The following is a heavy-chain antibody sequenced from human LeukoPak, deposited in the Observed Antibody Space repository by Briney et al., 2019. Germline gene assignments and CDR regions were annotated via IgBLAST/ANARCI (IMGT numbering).Heavy chain of an antibody. CDR3: APIQLWISGFDY. CDR2: ISYDGSNK. J-gene: IGHJ4*02. V-gene: IGHV3-30*04. Sequence: GGSLRLSCAASGFTFSSYAMHWVRQAPGKGLEWVAVISYDGSNKYYADSVKGRFTISRDNSKNTLYLQMNSLRAGDTAVYYCAPIQLWISGFDYWGQGTLVTVSS. CDR1: GFTFSSYA. D-gene: IGHD5-18*01.